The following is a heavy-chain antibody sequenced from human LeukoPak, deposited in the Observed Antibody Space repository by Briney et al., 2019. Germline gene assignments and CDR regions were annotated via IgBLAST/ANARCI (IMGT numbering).Heavy chain of an antibody. V-gene: IGHV4-59*12. CDR1: GGSFSGYY. D-gene: IGHD3-22*01. Sequence: SETLSLTCAVYGGSFSGYYWSWIRQPPGKGLEWIGYIYYSGSTNYNPSLKSRVTISVDTSKNQFSLKLSSVTAADTAVYYCARGPGYYYDSSGCPRAFDIWGQGTMVTVSS. CDR3: ARGPGYYYDSSGCPRAFDI. CDR2: IYYSGST. J-gene: IGHJ3*02.